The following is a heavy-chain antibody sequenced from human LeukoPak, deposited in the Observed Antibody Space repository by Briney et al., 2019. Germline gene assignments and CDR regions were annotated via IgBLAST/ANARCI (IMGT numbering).Heavy chain of an antibody. V-gene: IGHV3-66*01. CDR1: GFTVSSNY. Sequence: GGSLRLSCAASGFTVSSNYMSWVRQAPGKGLEWVSVIYGGVNTVYADSVQGRFTISRDNSKNTLYLQMSSLRAEDTAVHYCAKSPKTGFLFDYWGKGTLVTVSS. D-gene: IGHD1-1*01. J-gene: IGHJ4*02. CDR2: IYGGVNT. CDR3: AKSPKTGFLFDY.